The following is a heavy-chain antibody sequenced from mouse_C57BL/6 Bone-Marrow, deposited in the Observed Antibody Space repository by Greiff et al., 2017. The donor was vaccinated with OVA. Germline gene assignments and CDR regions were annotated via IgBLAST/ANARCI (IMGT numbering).Heavy chain of an antibody. CDR1: GYTFTSYW. D-gene: IGHD1-1*01. CDR2: IDPSDSYT. J-gene: IGHJ2*01. CDR3: ARITTVRY. Sequence: QVQLQQPGAELVKPGASVKLSCKASGYTFTSYWMQWVKQRPGQGLEWIGEIDPSDSYTNYNQKFKGKATLTVDTSSSTAYMQLSSLTSEDSAVYYCARITTVRYWGQGTTLTVSS. V-gene: IGHV1-50*01.